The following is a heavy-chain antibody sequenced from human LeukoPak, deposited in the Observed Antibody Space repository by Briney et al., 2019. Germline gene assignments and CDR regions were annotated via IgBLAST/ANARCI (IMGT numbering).Heavy chain of an antibody. Sequence: PGGSLRLSCAASGFIFSTYGMHWVRQAPGKGLEWVAFIRYDGSNTYYIDSVKGRFAISRDNSKNTLYLQMNNLRAEDTALYYCAKNNGSSVRESSHYYYYLDVWGEGTTVIVSS. CDR3: AKNNGSSVRESSHYYYYLDV. V-gene: IGHV3-30*02. D-gene: IGHD5-12*01. CDR2: IRYDGSNT. J-gene: IGHJ6*03. CDR1: GFIFSTYG.